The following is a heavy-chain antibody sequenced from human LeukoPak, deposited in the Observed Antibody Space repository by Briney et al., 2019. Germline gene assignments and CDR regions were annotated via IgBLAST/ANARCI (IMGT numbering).Heavy chain of an antibody. Sequence: GASVKVSCKASGYTFTGYYMHWVRQAPGQGLEWMGWINPNSGGTNYAQKVQGRVTMTRDTSISTAYMELSRLRSDDTAVYYCARALDSSGYFDYWGQGTLVTVSS. D-gene: IGHD3-22*01. CDR1: GYTFTGYY. J-gene: IGHJ4*02. CDR3: ARALDSSGYFDY. CDR2: INPNSGGT. V-gene: IGHV1-2*02.